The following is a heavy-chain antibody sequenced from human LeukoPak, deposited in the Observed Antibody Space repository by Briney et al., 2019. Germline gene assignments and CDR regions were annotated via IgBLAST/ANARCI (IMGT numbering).Heavy chain of an antibody. J-gene: IGHJ4*02. CDR2: IHNSGRT. Sequence: SETLSLTCSVSGGSVSSYYWSWIRQSPGKGLEWIGYIHNSGRTNYNPSLKSRVTGFVDTSKNQVSLKLSSVTAADTAVYYCARVYGYSYGYYFDYWGQGTLVTVSS. D-gene: IGHD5-18*01. CDR3: ARVYGYSYGYYFDY. CDR1: GGSVSSYY. V-gene: IGHV4-59*02.